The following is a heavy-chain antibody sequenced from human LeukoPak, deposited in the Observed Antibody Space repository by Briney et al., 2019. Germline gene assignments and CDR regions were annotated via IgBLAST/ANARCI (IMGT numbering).Heavy chain of an antibody. CDR1: GFTFSDYY. V-gene: IGHV3-11*04. Sequence: GGSLRLSCVGSGFTFSDYYMSWIRQAPGKGLEWVSYISSSGDTIYYADSVKGRFTISRDNAKNSLYLQMNSLRAEDTAVYYCARVRDGYNLKQELELDYWGQGTLVTVSS. J-gene: IGHJ4*02. CDR2: ISSSGDTI. D-gene: IGHD5-24*01. CDR3: ARVRDGYNLKQELELDY.